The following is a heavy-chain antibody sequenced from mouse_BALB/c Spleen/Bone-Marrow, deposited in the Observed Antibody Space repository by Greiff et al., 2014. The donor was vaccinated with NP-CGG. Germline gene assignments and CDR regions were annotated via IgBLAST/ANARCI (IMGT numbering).Heavy chain of an antibody. V-gene: IGHV1-4*01. D-gene: IGHD1-1*01. Sequence: VHVKQSGAELARPGASVKMSCTASGYTFTDYTMHWVKQRPGQGLEWIGYINPSNGYTNYNPKFKDKATVTADTSSTTAYLQLSSRTLEDDAAYYYASAIYYYGSSSNFDYWGQGTLLTVSA. CDR2: INPSNGYT. J-gene: IGHJ2*01. CDR1: GYTFTDYT. CDR3: ASAIYYYGSSSNFDY.